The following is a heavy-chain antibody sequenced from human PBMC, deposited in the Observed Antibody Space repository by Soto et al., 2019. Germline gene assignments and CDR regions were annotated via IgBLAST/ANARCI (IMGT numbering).Heavy chain of an antibody. D-gene: IGHD1-1*01. Sequence: QVHLVQSGAEVKKPGASVKVSCKGSGYAFTTYGITWVRQAPGQGLEWMGWISAQNGNTNYAQKPQGRVTVTRDKSTSTAYIALRSLSSDDTAVYYCARGRNGDYWGQRALVTVPS. CDR3: ARGRNGDY. CDR1: GYAFTTYG. V-gene: IGHV1-18*01. CDR2: ISAQNGNT. J-gene: IGHJ4*02.